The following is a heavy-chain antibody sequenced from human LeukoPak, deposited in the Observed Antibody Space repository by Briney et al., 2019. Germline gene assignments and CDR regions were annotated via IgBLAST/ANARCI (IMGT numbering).Heavy chain of an antibody. D-gene: IGHD2-2*01. CDR3: ARRDCSSTSCPFDY. CDR2: IYPGDSDT. Sequence: GESLKISCKGSGYSFSSYWIGWVRQMPGKGLEWMGIIYPGDSDTRYSPSFQGQDTISADKSISTAYLQWSSLKASDTAMYYCARRDCSSTSCPFDYWGQGTLVTVSS. V-gene: IGHV5-51*01. CDR1: GYSFSSYW. J-gene: IGHJ4*02.